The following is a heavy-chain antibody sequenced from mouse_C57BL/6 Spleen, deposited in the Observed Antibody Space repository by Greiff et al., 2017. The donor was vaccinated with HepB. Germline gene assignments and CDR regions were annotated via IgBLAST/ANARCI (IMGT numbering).Heavy chain of an antibody. Sequence: DVQLQESGPGLVKPSQSLSLTCSVTGYSITSGYYWNWIRQFPGNKLEWMGYISYDGSNNYNPSLKNRIPITRDTAKNQFFLKLNSVTTEDTATYYCARGSDGYSPFAYWGQGTLVTVSA. CDR3: ARGSDGYSPFAY. J-gene: IGHJ3*01. D-gene: IGHD2-3*01. CDR1: GYSITSGYY. V-gene: IGHV3-6*01. CDR2: ISYDGSN.